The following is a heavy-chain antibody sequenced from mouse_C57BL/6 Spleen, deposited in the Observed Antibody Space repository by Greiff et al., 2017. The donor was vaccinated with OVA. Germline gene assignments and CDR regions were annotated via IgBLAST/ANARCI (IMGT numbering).Heavy chain of an antibody. V-gene: IGHV5-16*01. CDR2: INYDGSST. J-gene: IGHJ2*01. Sequence: VESEGGLVQPGSSMKLSCTASGFTFSDYYMAWVRQVPEKGLEWVANINYDGSSTYYLDSLKSRFIISRDNAKNILYLQMSSLKSEDTATYYCARDEGGFDYWGQGTTLTVSS. CDR3: ARDEGGFDY. CDR1: GFTFSDYY.